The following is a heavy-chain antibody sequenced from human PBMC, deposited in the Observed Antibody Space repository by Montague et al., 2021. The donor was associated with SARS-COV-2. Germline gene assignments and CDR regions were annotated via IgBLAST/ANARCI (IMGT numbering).Heavy chain of an antibody. J-gene: IGHJ6*02. CDR1: GFSLSTSGMC. V-gene: IGHV2-70*11. CDR2: IDWDDDK. D-gene: IGHD3-9*01. Sequence: PALVKPTQTLTLTCALSGFSLSTSGMCVRWIRQPPGKALEWLARIDWDDDKYYSTSLKTRLTISKDTSKNQVVLTMTNMDPVDTATYYCARTHYDILPGYSYELVVWGQGTTVTVSS. CDR3: ARTHYDILPGYSYELVV.